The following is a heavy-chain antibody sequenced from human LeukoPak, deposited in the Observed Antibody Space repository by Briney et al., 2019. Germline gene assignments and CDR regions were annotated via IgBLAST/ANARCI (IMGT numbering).Heavy chain of an antibody. J-gene: IGHJ6*02. D-gene: IGHD1-14*01. CDR2: IYSGGST. CDR3: ASGIRDYYYYGLDV. CDR1: GFTVSSNY. V-gene: IGHV3-66*01. Sequence: PGGSLRLSCAASGFTVSSNYMSWVRQAPGKGLEWVSVIYSGGSTYYADSVKGRFTISRDNSKNTLYLQMNSLRAVDTAVYFCASGIRDYYYYGLDVWGHGTTVTVSS.